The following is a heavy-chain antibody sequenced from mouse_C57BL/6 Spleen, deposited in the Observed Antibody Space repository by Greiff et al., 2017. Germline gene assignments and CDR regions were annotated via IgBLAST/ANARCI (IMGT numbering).Heavy chain of an antibody. J-gene: IGHJ2*01. V-gene: IGHV1-4*01. CDR3: ARKRITTVGATFYFDD. D-gene: IGHD1-1*01. Sequence: QVQLQQSGAELARPGPSVSMSCTASGYTFTSYTLNWVNRRPAQGLAWIGYINPSSGYTKYNQTFKNKATLTADKSSSPAYMHLSSLTSEDSAVYYCARKRITTVGATFYFDDWGQGTTLTVSS. CDR2: INPSSGYT. CDR1: GYTFTSYT.